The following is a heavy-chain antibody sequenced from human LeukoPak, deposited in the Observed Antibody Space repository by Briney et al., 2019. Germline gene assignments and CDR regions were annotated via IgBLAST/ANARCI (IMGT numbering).Heavy chain of an antibody. V-gene: IGHV1-18*01. J-gene: IGHJ6*02. CDR1: GYTFTHYA. Sequence: GASVKVSCKASGYTFTHYAISWVRQAPGQGLEWMGWISAFNANTNYAQKFQGRVTMTTDTSTSTVYMDLRNLRSDDTAVYYCARDLDIVVVAAALRHYGLDVWGQGTTVTVSS. D-gene: IGHD2-15*01. CDR2: ISAFNANT. CDR3: ARDLDIVVVAAALRHYGLDV.